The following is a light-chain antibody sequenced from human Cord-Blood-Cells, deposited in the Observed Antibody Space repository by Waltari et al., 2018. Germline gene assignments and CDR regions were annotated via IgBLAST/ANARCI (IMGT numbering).Light chain of an antibody. CDR1: NSHNGRND. CDR2: RNK. V-gene: IGLV1-47*01. J-gene: IGLJ3*02. Sequence: QSVLTQPPSASGTPGQRVTISCSGSNSHNGRNDVYWYQQLPGTAPKLLIYRNKQRPSGVPDRFSGSKSGTSASLAISGLRSEDEADYYCAAWDDSLSGRVFGGGTKLTVL. CDR3: AAWDDSLSGRV.